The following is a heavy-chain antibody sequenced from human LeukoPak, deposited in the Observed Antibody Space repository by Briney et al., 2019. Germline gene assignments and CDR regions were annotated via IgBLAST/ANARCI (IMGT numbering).Heavy chain of an antibody. D-gene: IGHD3-22*01. J-gene: IGHJ4*02. CDR2: INSSGGST. CDR1: GYTFTSYY. V-gene: IGHV1-46*01. CDR3: ARDREGYYDSSGYNTQDY. Sequence: ALVKVSCKASGYTFTSYYMHWVRQAPGQGLEWMGIINSSGGSTSYAQKFQGRVTMTRDTSTSTVYMELSSLRSEDTAVYYCARDREGYYDSSGYNTQDYWGQGTLVTVSS.